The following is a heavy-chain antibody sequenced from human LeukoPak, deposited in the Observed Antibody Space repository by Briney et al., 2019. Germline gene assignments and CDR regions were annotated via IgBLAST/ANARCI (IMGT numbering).Heavy chain of an antibody. CDR2: IHDSGST. J-gene: IGHJ5*02. V-gene: IGHV4-30-4*07. CDR3: ARVVAAAGNNWFDP. Sequence: NTSETLSLTCAVSGGSISSGGYSWSWIRQTPGKGLEWIAYIHDSGSTYNNPSLKSRISISIDTSKNQFSLKLNSVTAADTAVYYCARVVAAAGNNWFDPWGQGTLVTVSS. CDR1: GGSISSGGYS. D-gene: IGHD6-13*01.